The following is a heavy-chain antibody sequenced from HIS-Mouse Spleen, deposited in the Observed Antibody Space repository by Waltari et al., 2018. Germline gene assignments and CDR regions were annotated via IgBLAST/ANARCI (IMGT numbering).Heavy chain of an antibody. CDR3: ARSGFVAAAGTIDY. Sequence: QLPLQQSGPGLVHPLQTLSLTFAISGDSVPRNSPPWQWLRHSPSRGLEWLGRTYYRSKRYNDYAVSVKSRITINPDTSNNQFSLQLNSVTPEDTAVYYCARSGFVAAAGTIDYWGQGTLVTVSS. V-gene: IGHV6-1*01. CDR2: TYYRSKRYN. CDR1: GDSVPRNSPP. D-gene: IGHD6-13*01. J-gene: IGHJ4*02.